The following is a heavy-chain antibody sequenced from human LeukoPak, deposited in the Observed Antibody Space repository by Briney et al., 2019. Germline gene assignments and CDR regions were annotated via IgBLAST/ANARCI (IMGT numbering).Heavy chain of an antibody. V-gene: IGHV3-23*01. D-gene: IGHD6-13*01. CDR1: GFTFSSYA. Sequence: GGSLRLSCAASGFTFSSYAMSWVRQAPGKGLEWVSAISGSGGSTYYADSVKGRFTISRDNSKNSLYLQMSSLRAEDTAVYYCGRDGTAPGLYFDLWGQGTLVTVSS. CDR3: GRDGTAPGLYFDL. J-gene: IGHJ4*01. CDR2: ISGSGGST.